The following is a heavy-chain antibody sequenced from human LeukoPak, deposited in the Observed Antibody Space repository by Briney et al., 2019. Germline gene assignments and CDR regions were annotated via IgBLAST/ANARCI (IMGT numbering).Heavy chain of an antibody. D-gene: IGHD5-18*01. J-gene: IGHJ6*02. CDR2: IYHSGST. V-gene: IGHV4-4*02. CDR1: GGSISSSNW. CDR3: AGGRIQLWLHFYGMDV. Sequence: SGTLSLTCAVSGGSISSSNWWSWVRPPPGKGLEWIGEIYHSGSTNYNPSLKSRVTISVDKSKNQFSLKLSSVTAADTAVYYCAGGRIQLWLHFYGMDVWGQGTTVTVSS.